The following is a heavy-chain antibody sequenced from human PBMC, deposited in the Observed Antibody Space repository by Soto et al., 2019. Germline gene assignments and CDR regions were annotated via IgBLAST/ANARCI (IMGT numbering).Heavy chain of an antibody. Sequence: SETLSLTCTVSGGSISSYYWSWIRQPPGKGLEWIGYIYYSGSSNYNPSLKSRVTMSVDTSKNQFSLKLSSVTAADTAVYYCARAGTHCSVGSCLIASWGQGTLVTVSS. CDR2: IYYSGSS. D-gene: IGHD2-15*01. CDR3: ARAGTHCSVGSCLIAS. J-gene: IGHJ4*02. V-gene: IGHV4-59*01. CDR1: GGSISSYY.